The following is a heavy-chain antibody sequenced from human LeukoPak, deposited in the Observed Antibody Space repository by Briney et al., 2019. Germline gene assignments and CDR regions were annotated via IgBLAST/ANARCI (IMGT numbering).Heavy chain of an antibody. Sequence: ASVKVSCKASGYTFTSYGISWVRQAPGQGLEWMGWISAYNGNTNYAQKLQGRVTMTTDTSTSTAYMELRSLRSDDTAVYYCARVMTTYSFGPDRLYGMDVWGRGTTVTVSS. V-gene: IGHV1-18*01. CDR3: ARVMTTYSFGPDRLYGMDV. D-gene: IGHD2-21*02. CDR1: GYTFTSYG. J-gene: IGHJ6*02. CDR2: ISAYNGNT.